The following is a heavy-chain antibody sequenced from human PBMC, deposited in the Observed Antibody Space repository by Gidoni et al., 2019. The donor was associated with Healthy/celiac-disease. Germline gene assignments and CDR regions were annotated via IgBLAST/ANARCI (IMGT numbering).Heavy chain of an antibody. CDR3: ARDEQWSPLYYFDY. D-gene: IGHD6-19*01. CDR2: IWYDGSNK. J-gene: IGHJ4*02. V-gene: IGHV3-33*01. Sequence: VQLVESGGGVVQPGRSRRLACAASGFTFSTYGRRWVRQAPGKGLEWGAGIWYDGSNKDYADSVKGRFTIARDNSKNTLYLQMNSLRAEDTAVYYCARDEQWSPLYYFDYWGQGTLVTVSS. CDR1: GFTFSTYG.